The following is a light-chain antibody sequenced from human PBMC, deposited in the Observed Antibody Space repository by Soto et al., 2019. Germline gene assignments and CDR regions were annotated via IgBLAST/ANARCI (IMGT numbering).Light chain of an antibody. Sequence: QSALTQPPSASGSPGQSVTMSCTGSSSDVGGYNHVSWYQQHPGKAPKVVIYEVTKRPSGVPDRFSGSKSGNTASLTVSGLQAEDEADYYCSSYATGNNYVFGSGTQLTVL. CDR3: SSYATGNNYV. CDR1: SSDVGGYNH. CDR2: EVT. J-gene: IGLJ1*01. V-gene: IGLV2-8*01.